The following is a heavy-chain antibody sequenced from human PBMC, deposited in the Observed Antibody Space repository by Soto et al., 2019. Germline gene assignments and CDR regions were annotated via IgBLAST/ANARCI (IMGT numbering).Heavy chain of an antibody. CDR1: GGTFSSSA. CDR3: ATEKGYSSGWYFDL. CDR2: FDPEDGET. V-gene: IGHV1-24*01. J-gene: IGHJ2*01. D-gene: IGHD6-19*01. Sequence: ASVKVSCKASGGTFSSSAISWVRQAPGKGLEWMGGFDPEDGETIYAQKFQGRVTMTEDTSTDTAYMELSSLRSEDTAVYYCATEKGYSSGWYFDLWGRGTLVTVSS.